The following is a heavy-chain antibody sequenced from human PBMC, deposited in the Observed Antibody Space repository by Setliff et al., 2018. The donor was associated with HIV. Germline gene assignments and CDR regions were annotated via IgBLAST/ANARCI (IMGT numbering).Heavy chain of an antibody. V-gene: IGHV3-48*03. J-gene: IGHJ5*02. CDR2: ISSSGSTI. D-gene: IGHD3-3*01. CDR3: ARERFWSGYYNSKLGYNWFDP. CDR1: GFIFSSYE. Sequence: GGSLRLSCAASGFIFSSYEMNWVRQAPGKGLEWVSYISSSGSTIYYADSVKGRFTISRGNAKNSLYLQMNSLRAEDTAVYYCARERFWSGYYNSKLGYNWFDPWGQGTLVTVSS.